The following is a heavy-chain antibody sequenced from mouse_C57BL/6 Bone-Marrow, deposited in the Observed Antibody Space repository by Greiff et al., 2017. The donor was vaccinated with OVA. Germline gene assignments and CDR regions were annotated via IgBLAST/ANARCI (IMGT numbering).Heavy chain of an antibody. V-gene: IGHV1-55*01. CDR3: ARCCASYSFAY. J-gene: IGHJ2*01. Sequence: VKLQQSGAELVKPGASVKMSCKASGYTFTGYWINWVKQRPGQGLEWIGDIYPGSGSTNYNETFKSRVTLTVDTASSTVYMQLSSLTSEDSAVYYFARCCASYSFAYWDRGNALTVSS. CDR1: GYTFTGYW. CDR2: IYPGSGST. D-gene: IGHD6-1*01.